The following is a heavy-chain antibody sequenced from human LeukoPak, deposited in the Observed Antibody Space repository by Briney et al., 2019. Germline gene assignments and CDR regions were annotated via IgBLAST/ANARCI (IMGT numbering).Heavy chain of an antibody. D-gene: IGHD5-12*01. V-gene: IGHV4-34*01. Sequence: SETLSLTCAVYGGSFSVYYWSWIRQPPGKGLEWIGEINHSGSTNYNPSPKSRVTISVDTPKNQFSLKLSSVTAADTAVYYCARGQFGDSGYSYYYYYVDVWGKGTTVTVSS. J-gene: IGHJ6*03. CDR1: GGSFSVYY. CDR2: INHSGST. CDR3: ARGQFGDSGYSYYYYYVDV.